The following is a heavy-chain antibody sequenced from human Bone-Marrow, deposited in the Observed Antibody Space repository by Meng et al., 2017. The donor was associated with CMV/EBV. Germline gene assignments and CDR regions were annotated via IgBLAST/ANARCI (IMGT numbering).Heavy chain of an antibody. CDR2: IIPIFGTA. D-gene: IGHD3-16*01. CDR1: GGTFSSYA. Sequence: SVKVSCKASGGTFSSYAISWVRQAPGQGLEWMGGIIPIFGTANYAQKFQGRVTITTDESTSTAYMELSSLRSEDTAVYYCATTGEPKAYGRWFDPWGQGTLVTVSS. J-gene: IGHJ5*02. CDR3: ATTGEPKAYGRWFDP. V-gene: IGHV1-69*05.